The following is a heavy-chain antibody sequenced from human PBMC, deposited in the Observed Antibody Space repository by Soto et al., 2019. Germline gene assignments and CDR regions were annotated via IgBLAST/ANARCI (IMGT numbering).Heavy chain of an antibody. CDR2: VSSAGNT. CDR1: GFTFSNYA. CDR3: AKQVRDGTSSPYYFDY. J-gene: IGHJ4*02. V-gene: IGHV3-23*01. D-gene: IGHD6-6*01. Sequence: PGGSLRLSCAASGFTFSNYAMSWVRQAPGKGLEWVSAVSSAGNTYYSDSVKGRFTISRDNSKNTLSLQMDSLRAEDTALYYCAKQVRDGTSSPYYFDYWGRGTLVTVSS.